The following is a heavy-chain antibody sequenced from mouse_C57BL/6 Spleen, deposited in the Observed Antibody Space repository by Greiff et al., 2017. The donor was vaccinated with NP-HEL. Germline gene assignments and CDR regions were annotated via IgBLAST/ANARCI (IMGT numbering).Heavy chain of an antibody. Sequence: QVQLKESGAELVRPGASVTLSCKASGYTFTDYEMHWVKQTPVHGLEWIGAIDPETGGTAYNQKFKGKAILTADKSSSTAYMELRSLTSEDSAVYYCTREYYAMDYWGQGTSVTVSS. CDR1: GYTFTDYE. CDR3: TREYYAMDY. CDR2: IDPETGGT. J-gene: IGHJ4*01. V-gene: IGHV1-15*01.